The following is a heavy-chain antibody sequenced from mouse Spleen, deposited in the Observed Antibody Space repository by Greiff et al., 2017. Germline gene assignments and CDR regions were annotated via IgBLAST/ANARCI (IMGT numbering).Heavy chain of an antibody. J-gene: IGHJ3*01. Sequence: VKLMESGPGLVAPSQSLSITCTVSGFSLTNYAVPWVRQSPGKGLEWLGVIWSDGSTDYNAAFMYRLCISKDNSKSQVFFKMNSLQADDTAIYYCARNLNYDPPWLACWGQGTLVTVSA. V-gene: IGHV2-4-1*01. CDR2: IWSDGST. CDR3: ARNLNYDPPWLAC. D-gene: IGHD2-4*01. CDR1: GFSLTNYA.